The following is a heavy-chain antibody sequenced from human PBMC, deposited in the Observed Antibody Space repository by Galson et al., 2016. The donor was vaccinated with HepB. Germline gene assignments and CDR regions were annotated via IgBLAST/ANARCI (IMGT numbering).Heavy chain of an antibody. D-gene: IGHD1-26*01. V-gene: IGHV1-69*13. Sequence: SVKVSCKASGGTFSSYALSWVRQAPGQGLEWMGRIIPIFRTTNYAQKFQGRVSITADESRSTAYMELSSLRSEDTAVYYCARPQREGGNYYSFDYWGQGTLVTVSS. J-gene: IGHJ4*02. CDR3: ARPQREGGNYYSFDY. CDR1: GGTFSSYA. CDR2: IIPIFRTT.